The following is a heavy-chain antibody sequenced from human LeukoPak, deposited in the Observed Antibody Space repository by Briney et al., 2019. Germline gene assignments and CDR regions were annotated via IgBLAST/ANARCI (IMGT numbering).Heavy chain of an antibody. V-gene: IGHV4-34*01. D-gene: IGHD2-2*01. Sequence: SETLSLTCAVYGGSFSGYYWSWIRQPPGKGLEWIGEINHSGSTNYNPSLKSRVTISVDTSKNQFSLKLSSVTAADTAVYYCARRRSVVVPAATFDYWGQGTLVTVSS. CDR3: ARRRSVVVPAATFDY. J-gene: IGHJ4*02. CDR1: GGSFSGYY. CDR2: INHSGST.